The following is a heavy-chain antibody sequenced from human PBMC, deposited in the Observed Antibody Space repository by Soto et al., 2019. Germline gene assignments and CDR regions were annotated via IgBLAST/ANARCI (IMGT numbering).Heavy chain of an antibody. V-gene: IGHV2-5*02. CDR3: AHTEILGVVTAPYYFDY. D-gene: IGHD3-3*01. Sequence: GSGPTLVNPTQTLTLTCTFSGFSLSTSGVGVGWIRQPPGKALEWLALIYWDDDKRYSPSLKSRLTITKDTSKNQVVLTMTNMDPVDTATYYCAHTEILGVVTAPYYFDYWGQGTLVTVSS. CDR1: GFSLSTSGVG. J-gene: IGHJ4*02. CDR2: IYWDDDK.